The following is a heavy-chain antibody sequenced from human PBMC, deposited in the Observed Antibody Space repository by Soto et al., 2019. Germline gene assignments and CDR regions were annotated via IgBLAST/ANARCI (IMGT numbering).Heavy chain of an antibody. V-gene: IGHV1-18*01. CDR2: ISAYNGNT. J-gene: IGHJ4*02. CDR1: GYTFTSYG. Sequence: QVPLVQSGAEVKKPGASVKVSCKASGYTFTSYGISWVRQAPGQGLEWMGWISAYNGNTNYAQKLQGRVTMTTDTSTSTAYMELRSLRSDDTAVYYCARETTYYYDSSGYYWSGGDRRGGDYWGQGTLVTVSS. D-gene: IGHD3-22*01. CDR3: ARETTYYYDSSGYYWSGGDRRGGDY.